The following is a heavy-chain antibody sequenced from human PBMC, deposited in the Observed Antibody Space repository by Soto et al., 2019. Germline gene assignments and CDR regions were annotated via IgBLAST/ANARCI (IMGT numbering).Heavy chain of an antibody. D-gene: IGHD6-13*01. V-gene: IGHV1-18*01. CDR2: ISPFNGHT. J-gene: IGHJ5*02. CDR1: GYTFINFG. Sequence: QVQLVQSGTEVKKPGASVKVSCKTSGYTFINFGIGWVRQAPGQGLEWMGWISPFNGHTHYAQKFQGRGSLTTDTSTSTAFLELRSLTYDDTAVYYCAREPPRATAGLNYFDPWGQGTLVTVSS. CDR3: AREPPRATAGLNYFDP.